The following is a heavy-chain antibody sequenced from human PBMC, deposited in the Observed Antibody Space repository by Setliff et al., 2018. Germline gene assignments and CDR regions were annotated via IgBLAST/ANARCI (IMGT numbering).Heavy chain of an antibody. D-gene: IGHD3-22*01. V-gene: IGHV3-73*01. Sequence: PGGSLRLSCAASGFTFSGSAMHWVRQASGKGLEWVGRIRRKANSYATAYAASVKGRFTISRDDSKNTAYLQMKSLKTEDTAVYYCTSQNYYDSSGLFPVVAFDIWGQGTMVTVSS. J-gene: IGHJ3*02. CDR3: TSQNYYDSSGLFPVVAFDI. CDR2: IRRKANSYAT. CDR1: GFTFSGSA.